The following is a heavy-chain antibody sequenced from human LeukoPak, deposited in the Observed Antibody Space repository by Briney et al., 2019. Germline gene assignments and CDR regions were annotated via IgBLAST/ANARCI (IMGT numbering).Heavy chain of an antibody. CDR1: GGSISSNNW. CDR3: ARDRNLYDYVWGSYRYASDDAFDI. D-gene: IGHD3-16*02. J-gene: IGHJ3*02. Sequence: SETLSLTCAVSGGSISSNNWWSWVRQPPGKGLEWIGEMYHSGSTNYNPSVKSRVTISVDKSKDQFSLKLSSVTAADTAVYYCARDRNLYDYVWGSYRYASDDAFDIWGQGTMVTVSS. V-gene: IGHV4-4*02. CDR2: MYHSGST.